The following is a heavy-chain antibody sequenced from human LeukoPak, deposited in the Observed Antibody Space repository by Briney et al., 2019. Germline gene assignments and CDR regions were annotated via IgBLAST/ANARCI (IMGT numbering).Heavy chain of an antibody. V-gene: IGHV4-38-2*01. D-gene: IGHD6-13*01. CDR2: IYQSVST. J-gene: IGHJ4*02. Sequence: SETLSLTCAVSGYSISSDYYWGWIRQPSGKGLEWIGSIYQSVSTYYNPSLKSRVTISVDTSKNQFSLKLSSVTAADTAVYYCARLSAAAVDYWGQGTLVTVSS. CDR1: GYSISSDYY. CDR3: ARLSAAAVDY.